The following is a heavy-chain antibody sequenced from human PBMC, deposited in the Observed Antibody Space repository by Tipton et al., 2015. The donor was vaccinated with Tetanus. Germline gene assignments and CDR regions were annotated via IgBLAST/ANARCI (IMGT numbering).Heavy chain of an antibody. CDR3: AREDYYGSGSSYNWFDP. V-gene: IGHV4-4*07. CDR2: IYTSGST. Sequence: TLSLTCSVSGGSISNYYWNWIRQPAGKGLEWIGRIYTSGSTNYNPSLKSRVTMSVDTSKNQFSLKLSSVTAADTAVYSCAREDYYGSGSSYNWFDPWGQGTLVTVSS. J-gene: IGHJ5*02. D-gene: IGHD3-10*01. CDR1: GGSISNYY.